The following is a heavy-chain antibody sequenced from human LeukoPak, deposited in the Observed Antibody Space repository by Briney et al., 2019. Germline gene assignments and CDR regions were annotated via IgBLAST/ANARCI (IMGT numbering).Heavy chain of an antibody. D-gene: IGHD6-6*01. V-gene: IGHV1-46*01. J-gene: IGHJ4*02. CDR1: GYTFTTYW. CDR3: VRAPRDSSSLLDY. Sequence: ASVKVSCKASGYTFTTYWIQWVRQAPGQGLEWVALINPNDGSTTYAHKFQGRVTMTRDTSTSTVYMELSRLTSEDTAVYYCVRAPRDSSSLLDYWGQGTLVTVSS. CDR2: INPNDGST.